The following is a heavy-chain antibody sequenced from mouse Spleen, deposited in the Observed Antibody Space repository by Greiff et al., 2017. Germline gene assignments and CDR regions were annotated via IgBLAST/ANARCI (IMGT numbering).Heavy chain of an antibody. J-gene: IGHJ4*01. D-gene: IGHD1-1*01. CDR3: ARRPTGSSLYYAMDY. V-gene: IGHV1-82*01. Sequence: QVQLQQSGPELVKPGASVKISCKASGYAFSSSWMNWVKQRPGKGLEWIGRIYPGDGDTNYNGKFKGQATLTADKSSSTAYMQLSSLTSADSGVYCCARRPTGSSLYYAMDYWGQGTSVTVSS. CDR2: IYPGDGDT. CDR1: GYAFSSSW.